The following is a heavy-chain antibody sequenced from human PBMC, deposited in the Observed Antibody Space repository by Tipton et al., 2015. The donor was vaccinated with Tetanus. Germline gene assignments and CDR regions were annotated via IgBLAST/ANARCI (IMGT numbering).Heavy chain of an antibody. J-gene: IGHJ4*02. CDR2: VDDGGRT. CDR1: GGSVSTDDSY. V-gene: IGHV4-61*08. D-gene: IGHD3-16*01. Sequence: LSCAVSGGSVSTDDSYWSWIRQPPGKGLEWIAYVDDGGRTNFNPSLKSRLIISMDKSKNRFSLKLTSLTAADTAVYYCARSNFAYHMKGPFDSWGQGMLVTVSS. CDR3: ARSNFAYHMKGPFDS.